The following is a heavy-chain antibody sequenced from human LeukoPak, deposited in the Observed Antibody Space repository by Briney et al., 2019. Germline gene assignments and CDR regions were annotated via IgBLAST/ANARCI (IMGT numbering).Heavy chain of an antibody. CDR1: GYTFTSYG. V-gene: IGHV1-18*01. D-gene: IGHD3-22*01. CDR2: ISAYNGNT. CDR3: ARAYDSSGYYRDWFDP. J-gene: IGHJ5*02. Sequence: ASVTVSCKASGYTFTSYGISWVRQAPGQGLEWMGWISAYNGNTNYAQKLQGRVTMTTDTSTSTAYMELRSLRSDDTAVYYCARAYDSSGYYRDWFDPWGQGTLVTVSS.